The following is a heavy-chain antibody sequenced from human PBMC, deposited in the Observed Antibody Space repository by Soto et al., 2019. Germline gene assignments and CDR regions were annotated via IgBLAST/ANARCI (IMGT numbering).Heavy chain of an antibody. CDR3: ARERSFARPAGWFEP. CDR1: GYPMTSGFY. CDR2: VYHSGAT. V-gene: IGHV4-38-2*02. D-gene: IGHD6-13*01. Sequence: PSETLSLTCDVSGYPMTSGFYWGWIRQTPGKGLEWIGSVYHSGATYYNPSLQSRVSISVDTSKSQFSLKLISATAADTGTYYCARERSFARPAGWFEPWGQGTQVTVSS. J-gene: IGHJ5*02.